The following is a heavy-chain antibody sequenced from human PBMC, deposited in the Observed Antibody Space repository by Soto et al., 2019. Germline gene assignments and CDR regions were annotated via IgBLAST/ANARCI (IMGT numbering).Heavy chain of an antibody. D-gene: IGHD5-12*01. CDR1: GFTFSSYA. Sequence: GGSLRLSCAASGFTFSSYAMHWVRQAPGKGLEWVAVISYDGSNKYYADSVKGRFTISRDNSKNTLYLQMNSLRAEDTAVYYCARNKVYSGYEFDYWGQGTLVTVSS. J-gene: IGHJ4*02. CDR3: ARNKVYSGYEFDY. CDR2: ISYDGSNK. V-gene: IGHV3-30-3*01.